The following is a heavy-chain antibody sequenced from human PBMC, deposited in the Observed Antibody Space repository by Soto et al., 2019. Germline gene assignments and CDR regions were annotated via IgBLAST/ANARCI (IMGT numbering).Heavy chain of an antibody. D-gene: IGHD2-15*01. CDR2: ISYDGSNK. CDR3: AKALIPYCSGGSCYGY. Sequence: TGGSLRLSCAASGFSFSSYGMHWVRQAPGKGLEWVAVISYDGSNKYYADSAKGRFTISRDNSKNTLYLQMNSLRAEDTAVYYCAKALIPYCSGGSCYGYWGQGTLVTVSS. CDR1: GFSFSSYG. V-gene: IGHV3-30*18. J-gene: IGHJ4*02.